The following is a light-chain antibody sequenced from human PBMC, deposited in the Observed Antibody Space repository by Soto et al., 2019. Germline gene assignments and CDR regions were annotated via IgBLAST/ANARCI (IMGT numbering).Light chain of an antibody. CDR2: WAS. CDR3: QQYYSTPPT. V-gene: IGKV4-1*01. J-gene: IGKJ1*01. CDR1: QSVLYSSNNKNH. Sequence: DIVMTQSPDSLAVSLGERATINCKSSQSVLYSSNNKNHLAWYQQKPGQPPKLLIYWASTRESGVPDRFSGSGSGTDFTLTISRLQAEDVAVYYCQQYYSTPPTFGQGTKVEIK.